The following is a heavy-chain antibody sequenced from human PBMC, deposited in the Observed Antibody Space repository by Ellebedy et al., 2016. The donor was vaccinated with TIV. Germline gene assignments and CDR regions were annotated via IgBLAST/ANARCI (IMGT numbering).Heavy chain of an antibody. CDR2: ITTDGSRT. V-gene: IGHV3-74*01. CDR3: AKSRGDINHDYGMDV. CDR1: GFTFGHYW. J-gene: IGHJ6*02. Sequence: PGGSLRLSCAASGFTFGHYWTHWVRQAPGKGLMWVSRITTDGSRTNYADSVRDRFTISRDNAKNTLYLQMNGLRADDTDVYYCAKSRGDINHDYGMDVWGQGTAVIVSS. D-gene: IGHD3-9*01.